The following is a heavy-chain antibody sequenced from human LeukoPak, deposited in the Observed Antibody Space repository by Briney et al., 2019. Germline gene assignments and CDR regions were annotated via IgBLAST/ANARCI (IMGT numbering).Heavy chain of an antibody. V-gene: IGHV4-39*07. Sequence: SETLSLTCTVSGGFISSSSYYWGWIRQPPGKGLEWIGSIYYSGSTYYNPSLKSRVTISVDTSKNQFSLKLSSVTAADTAVYYCARLGGGSALRAFDIWGQGTMVTVSS. CDR3: ARLGGGSALRAFDI. D-gene: IGHD3-16*01. CDR1: GGFISSSSYY. CDR2: IYYSGST. J-gene: IGHJ3*02.